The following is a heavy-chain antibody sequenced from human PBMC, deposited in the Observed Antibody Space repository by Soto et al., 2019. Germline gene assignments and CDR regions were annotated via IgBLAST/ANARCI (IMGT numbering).Heavy chain of an antibody. CDR1: GFSLSTSGVG. Sequence: QITLKESGPTRVKPTQTLTLTCIFSGFSLSTSGVGVGWIRQPPGKALEWLAVIYWDDDKRYSPSLKSRLTITKATSKNQVALTMSNMDPLDTATYYCAHRAVLQGNWNGGYFDSWGQGTLVTVSS. V-gene: IGHV2-5*02. CDR3: AHRAVLQGNWNGGYFDS. CDR2: IYWDDDK. J-gene: IGHJ4*02. D-gene: IGHD1-1*01.